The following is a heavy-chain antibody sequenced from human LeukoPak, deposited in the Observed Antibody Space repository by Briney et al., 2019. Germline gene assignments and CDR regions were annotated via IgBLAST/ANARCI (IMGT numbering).Heavy chain of an antibody. D-gene: IGHD3-22*01. V-gene: IGHV4-59*01. Sequence: SETLSLTCTVSGGSISSYYWSWIRQPPGKGLEWIGNIYNSGSTNYKSSLKSRVTISVDTSKNQFSLKLSSVTAADTAVYYCASGYDSSGYYMYYFDYWGQGTLVTVSS. J-gene: IGHJ4*02. CDR2: IYNSGST. CDR1: GGSISSYY. CDR3: ASGYDSSGYYMYYFDY.